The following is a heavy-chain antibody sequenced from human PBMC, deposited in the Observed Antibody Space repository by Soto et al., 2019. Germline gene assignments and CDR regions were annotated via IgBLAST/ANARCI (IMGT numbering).Heavy chain of an antibody. V-gene: IGHV3-33*01. CDR1: GFTFSSYG. CDR3: ARMGDRYDMDV. Sequence: QVQLVESGGGVVQPGRSLRLSCAASGFTFSSYGMHWVRQAPGKGLEWVAVIWYDGSNKYYADSVKGRFIISRDNSKNTLYLPMNSLRAEDRAVYYCARMGDRYDMDVWGQGTTVTVSS. D-gene: IGHD3-16*01. CDR2: IWYDGSNK. J-gene: IGHJ6*02.